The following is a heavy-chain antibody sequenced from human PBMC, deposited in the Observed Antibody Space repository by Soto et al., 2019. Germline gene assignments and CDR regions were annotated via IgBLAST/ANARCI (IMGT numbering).Heavy chain of an antibody. V-gene: IGHV4-59*01. CDR1: GGSIGSYY. Sequence: SETLSLTCTFSGGSIGSYYWSWIRQPPGKGLEWIGYIYYSGSTNYNPSLKSRVTISVDTSKNQFSLKLSSVTAADTAVYYCARRWGPTFDFWGQGTLVTVS. J-gene: IGHJ4*02. CDR3: ARRWGPTFDF. D-gene: IGHD1-26*01. CDR2: IYYSGST.